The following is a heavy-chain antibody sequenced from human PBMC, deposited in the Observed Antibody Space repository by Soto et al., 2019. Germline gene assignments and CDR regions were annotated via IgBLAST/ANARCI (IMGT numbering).Heavy chain of an antibody. CDR2: IIPIFGTA. D-gene: IGHD6-19*01. CDR3: AREIAVAGTVDY. CDR1: GGTFSSYA. V-gene: IGHV1-69*13. J-gene: IGHJ4*02. Sequence: SVKVSCKASGGTFSSYAISWVRQAPGQGLEWMGGIIPIFGTANYAQKFQGRVTITADESTNTAYMELSSLRSEDTAVYYCAREIAVAGTVDYWGQGTLVTVSS.